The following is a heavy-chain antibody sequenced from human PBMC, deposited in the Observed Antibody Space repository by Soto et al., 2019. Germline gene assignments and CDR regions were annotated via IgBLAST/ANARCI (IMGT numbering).Heavy chain of an antibody. CDR1: GGTFSSHA. CDR2: IIPIFGTT. J-gene: IGHJ6*02. D-gene: IGHD2-2*03. CDR3: GSVGYCSSTNCLFYYYHYGMDG. Sequence: SVKVSCKASGGTFSSHAISWVRQAPGRGLEWMGGIIPIFGTTNYAQNFRARVTITADESTSTAYMELSSLTSEDTAVYYCGSVGYCSSTNCLFYYYHYGMDGWGQGTTVTVSS. V-gene: IGHV1-69*13.